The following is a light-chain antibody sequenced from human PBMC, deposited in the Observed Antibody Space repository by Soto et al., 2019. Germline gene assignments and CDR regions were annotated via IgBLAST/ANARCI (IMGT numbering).Light chain of an antibody. Sequence: EIVLTQSPGTLSLSPGERATLSCRASQSVSSSYLAWYQQKPGQAPRLLIYGASSRATGIPDRFSGSGSGTDFTLTISRLEPEDFAGYYCQQYGSSPWTFGPGNKVEIK. V-gene: IGKV3-20*01. J-gene: IGKJ1*01. CDR3: QQYGSSPWT. CDR1: QSVSSSY. CDR2: GAS.